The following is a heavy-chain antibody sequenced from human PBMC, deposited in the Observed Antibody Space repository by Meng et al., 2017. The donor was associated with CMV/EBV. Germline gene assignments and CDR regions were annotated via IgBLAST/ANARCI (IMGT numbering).Heavy chain of an antibody. CDR2: INHSGST. J-gene: IGHJ6*02. CDR1: GGSSSGYY. Sequence: SETLSLTCAVYGGSSSGYYWSWIRQPPGKGLEWIGEINHSGSTNYNPSLKSRVTISVDTSKNQFSLKLSSVTAADTAVYYCARYGMGAPAFGDYYYYGMDVWGQGTTVTVSS. CDR3: ARYGMGAPAFGDYYYYGMDV. V-gene: IGHV4-34*01. D-gene: IGHD2-2*01.